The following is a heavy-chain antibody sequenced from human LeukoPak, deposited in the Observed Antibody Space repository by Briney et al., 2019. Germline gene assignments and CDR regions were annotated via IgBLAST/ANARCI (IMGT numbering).Heavy chain of an antibody. D-gene: IGHD1-26*01. CDR1: GYSISSGNY. CDR2: IYHSGST. J-gene: IGHJ3*02. Sequence: SETLSLTCSVSGYSISSGNYWGWIRLPPGKGLQWIGSIYHSGSTYYNPSLKSRVTMSVDTSRNQFSLRLSSVTAADTAMYYCAREDSGISDDAFDIWGQGTMVTISS. CDR3: AREDSGISDDAFDI. V-gene: IGHV4-38-2*02.